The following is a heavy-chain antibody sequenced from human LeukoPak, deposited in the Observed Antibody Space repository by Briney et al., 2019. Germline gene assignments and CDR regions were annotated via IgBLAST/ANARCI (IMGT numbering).Heavy chain of an antibody. CDR2: IYYSGST. D-gene: IGHD2-2*01. J-gene: IGHJ3*01. Sequence: PSETLSLTCTISGVSLSSDKYYWSWIRQRPGKGLEWIGHIYYSGSTSFNPSLKSRVSMSVDASKSHFSLKLTSVTAADTAVYYCATPYCGTISCLDVFDVWGQGTVVTVSS. CDR1: GVSLSSDKYY. V-gene: IGHV4-31*03. CDR3: ATPYCGTISCLDVFDV.